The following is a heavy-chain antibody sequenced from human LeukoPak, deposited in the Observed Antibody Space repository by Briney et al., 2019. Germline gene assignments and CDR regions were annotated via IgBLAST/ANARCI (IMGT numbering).Heavy chain of an antibody. V-gene: IGHV5-51*01. CDR2: IFPGDSDI. D-gene: IGHD6-19*01. CDR1: GYSFSSWW. CDR3: ARQWLPKGEVDY. Sequence: GESLKISCKGSGYSFSSWWIGWVRQMPGKGLEWMGIIFPGDSDIRYSPSFQGLVTISADKSISTAYLQWSSLRASDTAMYYCARQWLPKGEVDYWGQGTLVTVSS. J-gene: IGHJ4*02.